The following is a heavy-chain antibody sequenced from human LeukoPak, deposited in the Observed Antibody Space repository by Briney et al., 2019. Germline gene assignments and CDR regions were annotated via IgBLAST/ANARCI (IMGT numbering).Heavy chain of an antibody. Sequence: GGSLRLSCAASGFTFRSYAMQWVRQAPGKGLEWVSYISSGSTTIYYADSVKGRFTISRDNAENSLYLRMNSLRDEDTAVYYCARDYLSTFDQWGQGTLVTVSS. J-gene: IGHJ4*02. CDR3: ARDYLSTFDQ. V-gene: IGHV3-48*02. D-gene: IGHD3-16*02. CDR2: ISSGSTTI. CDR1: GFTFRSYA.